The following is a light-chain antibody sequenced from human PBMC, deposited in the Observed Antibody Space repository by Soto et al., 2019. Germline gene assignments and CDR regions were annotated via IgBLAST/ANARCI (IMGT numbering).Light chain of an antibody. J-gene: IGKJ4*01. V-gene: IGKV1-5*01. CDR2: DAS. CDR1: QNINIW. CDR3: QQYYSYLALT. Sequence: IKMSQSPSTLSATEGDRVTITCRASQNINIWLAWYQQKPGKAPKLLIYDASTLEGGVPSRFSGSGSGTEFTLTIRSLQPDDIATYYCQQYYSYLALTFGGGTKV.